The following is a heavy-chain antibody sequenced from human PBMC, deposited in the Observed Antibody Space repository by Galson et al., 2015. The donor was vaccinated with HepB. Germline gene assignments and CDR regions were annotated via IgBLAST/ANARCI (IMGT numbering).Heavy chain of an antibody. V-gene: IGHV3-21*01. CDR1: GFTFSSYS. J-gene: IGHJ6*02. Sequence: SLRLSCAASGFTFSSYSMNWVRQAPGKGLEWVSSISSSSSYIYYADSVKGRFTISRDNAKNSLYLQMNSLRAEDTAVYYCAREGLPERGDGMDVWGQGTTVTVSS. CDR2: ISSSSSYI. D-gene: IGHD3-16*01. CDR3: AREGLPERGDGMDV.